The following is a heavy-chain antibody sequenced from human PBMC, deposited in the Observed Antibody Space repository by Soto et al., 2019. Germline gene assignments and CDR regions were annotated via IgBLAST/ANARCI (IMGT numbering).Heavy chain of an antibody. Sequence: GPPLKVSCKASGYTFTRYGISWVRQAPGQGLEWMGWISAYNGNTNYAQKLQGRVTMTTDTSTSTAYMELRSLRSDDTAVYYCARGNRIVGATQWFDPWGQGTLVTVSS. CDR1: GYTFTRYG. V-gene: IGHV1-18*01. CDR2: ISAYNGNT. J-gene: IGHJ5*02. D-gene: IGHD1-26*01. CDR3: ARGNRIVGATQWFDP.